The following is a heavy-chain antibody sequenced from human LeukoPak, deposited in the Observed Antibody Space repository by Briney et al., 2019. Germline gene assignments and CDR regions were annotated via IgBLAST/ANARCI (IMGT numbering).Heavy chain of an antibody. CDR1: GGSIRSDH. V-gene: IGHV4-59*01. J-gene: IGHJ5*02. Sequence: SETLSLTCTASGGSIRSDHWSWIRQPPGKGLEWIGYIYYSGSTNYNPSLKSRVTISVDTSKTQFSLKLRSVTAADTAVYYCARAHDYGDYKKWFDPWGQGTLVTVSS. CDR3: ARAHDYGDYKKWFDP. CDR2: IYYSGST. D-gene: IGHD4-17*01.